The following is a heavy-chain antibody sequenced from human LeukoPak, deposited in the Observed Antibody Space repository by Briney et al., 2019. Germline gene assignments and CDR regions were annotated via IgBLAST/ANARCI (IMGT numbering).Heavy chain of an antibody. D-gene: IGHD3-10*01. CDR1: GFTFSRYE. CDR2: ISSSGSTI. V-gene: IGHV3-48*03. J-gene: IGHJ4*02. CDR3: ARDKTRWFGELLQGAFDY. Sequence: GGSLRLSCAASGFTFSRYEMNWVRQAPGKGLEWVSYISSSGSTIYYADSVKGRFTISRDNAKNSLYLQMNSLRAEDTAVYYCARDKTRWFGELLQGAFDYWGQGTLVTVSS.